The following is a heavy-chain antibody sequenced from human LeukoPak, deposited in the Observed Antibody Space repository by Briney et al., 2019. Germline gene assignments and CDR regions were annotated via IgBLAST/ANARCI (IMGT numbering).Heavy chain of an antibody. CDR2: VYHRATT. Sequence: TSEPLSLTCTVSGDSVSSDSYHWNWVRQPAGKPLEWIGRVYHRATTTYSPSPKSRVSIPVDTYKNQCSLSLQSGTAAGTAVYYYARGVIIINWFDSWGQGTRVTVSS. V-gene: IGHV4-61*02. J-gene: IGHJ5*01. CDR1: GDSVSSDSYH. D-gene: IGHD3-3*01. CDR3: ARGVIIINWFDS.